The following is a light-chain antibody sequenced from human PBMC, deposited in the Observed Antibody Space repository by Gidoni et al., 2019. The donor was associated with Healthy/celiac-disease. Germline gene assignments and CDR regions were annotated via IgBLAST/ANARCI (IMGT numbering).Light chain of an antibody. Sequence: QSALTQPPSASGSPGQSVTISCTGTSSDVGGYNYVSWYQQHPGKAPNLMIYEVSKRPSGVPDRFSGSKSGNTASLTVSGLQAEDEADYYCSSYAGSNNLVFGTGTKVTVL. V-gene: IGLV2-8*01. CDR1: SSDVGGYNY. CDR2: EVS. CDR3: SSYAGSNNLV. J-gene: IGLJ1*01.